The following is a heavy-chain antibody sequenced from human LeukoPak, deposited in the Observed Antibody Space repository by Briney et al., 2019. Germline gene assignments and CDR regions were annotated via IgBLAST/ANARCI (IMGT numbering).Heavy chain of an antibody. CDR3: ARAQFLAYYYDSSGYYYFDY. CDR2: NYSDDST. V-gene: IGHV3-66*02. CDR1: GFTVSSNY. J-gene: IGHJ4*02. D-gene: IGHD3-22*01. Sequence: PGGSLRLSCAASGFTVSSNYMSWVRQAPGKGLEWVSINYSDDSTYYADSVKGRFTISRDNSKNTLYLQMNSLRAEDTAVYYCARAQFLAYYYDSSGYYYFDYWGQGTLVTVSS.